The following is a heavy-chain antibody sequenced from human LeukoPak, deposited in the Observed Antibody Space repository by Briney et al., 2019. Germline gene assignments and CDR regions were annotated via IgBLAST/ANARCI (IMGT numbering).Heavy chain of an antibody. Sequence: GASVKVSCKAFGYTFTSNYMRWVRQAPGQGPEWMGVISPSGGSTTYAQKFQGRVTLTRDMSTSTDYLELSSLGSEDTAVYYCARDNSVRDEAWWFNPWGQGTLVTVSS. CDR3: ARDNSVRDEAWWFNP. J-gene: IGHJ5*02. CDR1: GYTFTSNY. CDR2: ISPSGGST. V-gene: IGHV1-46*01. D-gene: IGHD5-24*01.